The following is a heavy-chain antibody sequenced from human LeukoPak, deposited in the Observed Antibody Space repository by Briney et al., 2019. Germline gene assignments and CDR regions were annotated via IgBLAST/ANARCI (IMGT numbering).Heavy chain of an antibody. CDR2: IHYTGAT. Sequence: SETLSLTCTVSGGSVSSGTYYWSWIRQPPGKGLEWIGYIHYTGATSYNPSLKSRVTISVDTSKKQFSLKLTSVTAADTAVYYCARGPPYSSSWYGDYWGQGTLVTVSS. D-gene: IGHD6-13*01. J-gene: IGHJ4*02. CDR1: GGSVSSGTYY. CDR3: ARGPPYSSSWYGDY. V-gene: IGHV4-61*01.